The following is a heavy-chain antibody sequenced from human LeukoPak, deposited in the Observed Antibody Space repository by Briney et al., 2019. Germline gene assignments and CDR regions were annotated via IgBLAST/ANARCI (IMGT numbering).Heavy chain of an antibody. Sequence: GGSLRLSCVASGFTFSSYGMHWVRQAPGKGLEWVAVISYDGKNMYYADSVKGRFTISRDNSQNTLYLQMNSLRVEDTGVYYCASYDILTGYHSPFDYWGQGSLVTVSS. D-gene: IGHD3-9*01. CDR1: GFTFSSYG. CDR3: ASYDILTGYHSPFDY. J-gene: IGHJ4*02. V-gene: IGHV3-30*03. CDR2: ISYDGKNM.